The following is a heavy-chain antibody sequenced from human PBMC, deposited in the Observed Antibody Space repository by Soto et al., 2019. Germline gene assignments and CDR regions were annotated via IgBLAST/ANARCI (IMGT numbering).Heavy chain of an antibody. V-gene: IGHV4-39*01. CDR1: GGSINSRDYY. CDR2: IYYSGST. CDR3: PLGYCSSTACYEPFHF. J-gene: IGHJ3*01. D-gene: IGHD2-2*01. Sequence: QLQLQESGPGLVKPSETLSLTCTVSGGSINSRDYYWGWIRQPPGEGLEWIGNIYYSGSTYYNPSLECRVTVSVDTSKHQFSLRLSSVTAADTAVYYCPLGYCSSTACYEPFHFCGQGTMVTVSS.